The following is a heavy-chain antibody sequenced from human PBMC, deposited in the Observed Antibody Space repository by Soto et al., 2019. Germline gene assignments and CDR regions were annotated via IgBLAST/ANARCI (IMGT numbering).Heavy chain of an antibody. CDR1: GFTFTSYW. V-gene: IGHV3-74*01. J-gene: IGHJ1*01. CDR3: AINSYVFPFEH. CDR2: INFDGSGT. Sequence: VQLVESGGGLVQPGGSLRVSCAASGFTFTSYWMQWVRQTPGKGLVWVSRINFDGSGTSYAESVKGRFTISRDNAKNTLHLEMNSLRAEDTAVYFCAINSYVFPFEHWGQGTLVNFSS. D-gene: IGHD3-16*01.